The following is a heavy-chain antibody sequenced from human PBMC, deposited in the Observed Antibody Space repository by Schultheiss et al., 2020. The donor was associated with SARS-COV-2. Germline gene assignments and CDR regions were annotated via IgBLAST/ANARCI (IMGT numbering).Heavy chain of an antibody. J-gene: IGHJ4*02. D-gene: IGHD3-22*01. Sequence: GESLKISCAASGFIFRIYAMNWVRQAPGKGLVWVSRSNSDVSTTSYADSVKGRFTISRDNAKHTLHLQMNSLRAEDTAVYYCARDLRFGYYYDSSGYGGQGTLVTVSS. CDR2: SNSDVSTT. CDR1: GFIFRIYA. CDR3: ARDLRFGYYYDSSGY. V-gene: IGHV3-74*01.